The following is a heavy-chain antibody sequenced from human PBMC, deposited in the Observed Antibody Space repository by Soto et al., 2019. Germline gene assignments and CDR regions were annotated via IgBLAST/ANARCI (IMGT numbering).Heavy chain of an antibody. CDR2: ISAYNGNT. CDR3: ARDQYDILTGYPSDFDY. V-gene: IGHV1-18*01. CDR1: GYTFTSYG. J-gene: IGHJ4*02. Sequence: QVQLVQSGAEVNKPGASVQVSCKASGYTFTSYGISWVRQAPGQGLEWMGWISAYNGNTNYAQKLQGRVTMTTDTSTSTSYMELRSLRSDDTAVYYCARDQYDILTGYPSDFDYWGQGTLVTVSS. D-gene: IGHD3-9*01.